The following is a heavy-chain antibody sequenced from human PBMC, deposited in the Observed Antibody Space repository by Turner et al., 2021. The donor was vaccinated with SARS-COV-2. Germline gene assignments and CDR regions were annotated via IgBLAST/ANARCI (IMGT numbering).Heavy chain of an antibody. CDR1: GFTVSSNY. CDR3: ARDLMEVGGMDV. J-gene: IGHJ6*02. Sequence: EVQLVASGGGLIQPVGSLRLSCAASGFTVSSNYMSWVRQDQGKGLEWVSVIYSGGSTYYADSGKGRFTISRDNSKNTLYLQMNSLRAEDTAVYYCARDLMEVGGMDVWGQGTTVTVSS. CDR2: IYSGGST. D-gene: IGHD3-3*01. V-gene: IGHV3-53*01.